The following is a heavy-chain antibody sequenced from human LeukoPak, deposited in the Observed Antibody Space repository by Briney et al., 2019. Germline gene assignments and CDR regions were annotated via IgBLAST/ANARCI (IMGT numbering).Heavy chain of an antibody. Sequence: GGSLRLSCVASDFIFSSYWMTWVRQAPGKGLEWVANIKQDGGETYYVGSVKGRFTISRDNAQNSLYLRTNSLRAEDTAIYYCAGGVWPRSNYWGQGTLVTVSS. J-gene: IGHJ4*02. CDR1: DFIFSSYW. D-gene: IGHD6-13*01. CDR2: IKQDGGET. V-gene: IGHV3-7*01. CDR3: AGGVWPRSNY.